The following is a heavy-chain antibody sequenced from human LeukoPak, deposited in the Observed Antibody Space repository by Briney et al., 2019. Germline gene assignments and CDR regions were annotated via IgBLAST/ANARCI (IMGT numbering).Heavy chain of an antibody. CDR3: ARGGGRITMVRGVRDFDY. Sequence: QPSETLSLTCAVYGGSFSGYYWSWIRQPPGKGREWMGKINHSGSTNYNPSLNSGVTISVDTSKNQFSLKLGSVTAADTAVYYCARGGGRITMVRGVRDFDYWGQGTLVTVSS. D-gene: IGHD3-10*01. CDR1: GGSFSGYY. CDR2: INHSGST. J-gene: IGHJ4*02. V-gene: IGHV4-34*01.